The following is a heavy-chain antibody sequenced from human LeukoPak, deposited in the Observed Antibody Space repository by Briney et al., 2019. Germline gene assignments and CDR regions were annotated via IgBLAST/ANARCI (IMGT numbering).Heavy chain of an antibody. J-gene: IGHJ5*02. CDR2: ISGSGGST. Sequence: GGSLRLSCAASGFTFSSYAMSWVRQAPGKGLEWVSAISGSGGSTYYADSVKGRFTISRDNSKNTLYLQMNSLRAEDTAVYYCAKSCLVGSSTRSSIDPWGQGTLVTVSS. D-gene: IGHD2-2*01. CDR3: AKSCLVGSSTRSSIDP. V-gene: IGHV3-23*01. CDR1: GFTFSSYA.